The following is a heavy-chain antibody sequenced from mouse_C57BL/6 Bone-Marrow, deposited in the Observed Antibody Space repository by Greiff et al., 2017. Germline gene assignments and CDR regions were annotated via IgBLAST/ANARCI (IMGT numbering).Heavy chain of an antibody. J-gene: IGHJ2*01. D-gene: IGHD4-1*01. V-gene: IGHV1-59*01. CDR1: GYTFTSYW. CDR3: ARAGTGWEN. Sequence: VQLQQPGAELVRPGTSVKLSCKASGYTFTSYWMHWVKQRPGQGLEWIGVIAPSDSYTNYNQKFKGKATLTVDTSSSTAYMKRSSGTSGDSAGNYCARAGTGWENGGQGNTLTVSS. CDR2: IAPSDSYT.